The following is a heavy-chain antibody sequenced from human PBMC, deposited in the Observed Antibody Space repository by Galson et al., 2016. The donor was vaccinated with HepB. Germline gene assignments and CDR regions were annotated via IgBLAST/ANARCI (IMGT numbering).Heavy chain of an antibody. CDR3: GKDAGRLDWYFDL. V-gene: IGHV3-23*01. J-gene: IGHJ2*01. D-gene: IGHD4-11*01. CDR2: IANSGYST. CDR1: GFTSSKFA. Sequence: SLRLSCAASGFTSSKFAMTWVRQAPGKGLQWVSTIANSGYSTYYADSVKGRFTISRDNSKNTLNLQMNSLRAEDTAMYYCGKDAGRLDWYFDLWGRGTLVTVSS.